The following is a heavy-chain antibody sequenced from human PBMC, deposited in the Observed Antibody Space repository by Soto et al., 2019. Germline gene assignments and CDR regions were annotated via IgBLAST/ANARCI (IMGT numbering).Heavy chain of an antibody. D-gene: IGHD1-1*01. V-gene: IGHV3-23*01. CDR1: GFTFSSYA. Sequence: EVQLLESGGGLVQPGGSLRLSCAASGFTFSSYAMSWVRQAPGKGLEWVSVISGSGGSTYYADSVKGRFTNSRDNSKKAVYQRMNSRRADNTAVYYSAKAKWNDGYYFYGMEVWGKRTTFTVSS. CDR2: ISGSGGST. CDR3: AKAKWNDGYYFYGMEV. J-gene: IGHJ6*04.